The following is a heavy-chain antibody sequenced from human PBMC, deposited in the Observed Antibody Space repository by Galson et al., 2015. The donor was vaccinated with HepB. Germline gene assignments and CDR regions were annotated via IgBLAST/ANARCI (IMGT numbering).Heavy chain of an antibody. CDR3: AREGYDSSGYARTNAFDI. CDR1: GYTFTSYG. V-gene: IGHV1-18*01. Sequence: SVKVCCKASGYTFTSYGISWVRQAPGQGLEWMGWISAYNGNTNYAQKLQGRVTMTTDTSTSTAYIELRSLRSDDTAVYYCAREGYDSSGYARTNAFDIWGQGTMVTVSS. D-gene: IGHD3-22*01. CDR2: ISAYNGNT. J-gene: IGHJ3*02.